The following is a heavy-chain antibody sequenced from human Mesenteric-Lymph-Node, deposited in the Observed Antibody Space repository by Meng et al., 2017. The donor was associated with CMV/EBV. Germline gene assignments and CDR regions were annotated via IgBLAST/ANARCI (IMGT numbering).Heavy chain of an antibody. CDR1: GFTFSHYE. V-gene: IGHV3-21*01. J-gene: IGHJ4*02. D-gene: IGHD3-3*01. CDR2: ISSSSSYI. CDR3: ARDQPRGVYDFWSGYDPYFDY. Sequence: GGSLRLSCAASGFTFSHYEMNWVRQAPGKGLEWVSSISSSSSYIYYADSVKGRFTISRDNAKNSLYLQMNSLRAEDTAVYYCARDQPRGVYDFWSGYDPYFDYWGQGTLVTVSS.